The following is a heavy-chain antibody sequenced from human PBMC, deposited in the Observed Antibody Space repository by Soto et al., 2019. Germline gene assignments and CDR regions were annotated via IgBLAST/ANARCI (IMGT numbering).Heavy chain of an antibody. CDR2: IYSGGYT. V-gene: IGHV3-53*01. J-gene: IGHJ4*02. CDR1: GFTVSNNY. Sequence: EVQLVESGGGLIQPGGSLRLSCAVSGFTVSNNYMSWVRQAPGKGLEGVSVIYSGGYTAYGDSVKGRFTISRDNSKNKLFLQMNSLGAGGRAVYFGATQGGGGGYWGQGTLVTVSS. D-gene: IGHD3-16*01. CDR3: ATQGGGGGY.